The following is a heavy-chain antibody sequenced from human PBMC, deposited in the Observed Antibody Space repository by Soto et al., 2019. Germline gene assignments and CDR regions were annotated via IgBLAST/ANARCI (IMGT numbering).Heavy chain of an antibody. D-gene: IGHD6-19*01. V-gene: IGHV4-59*01. CDR1: GGSISSYY. Sequence: SETLSLTCTVSGGSISSYYWSWIRQPPGKGLEWIGYIYYSGSTNYNPSLKSRVTISVDTSKNQFSLKLSSVTAADTAVYYCARSQWLVWEGWFDPWGQGTLVTVSS. CDR3: ARSQWLVWEGWFDP. CDR2: IYYSGST. J-gene: IGHJ5*02.